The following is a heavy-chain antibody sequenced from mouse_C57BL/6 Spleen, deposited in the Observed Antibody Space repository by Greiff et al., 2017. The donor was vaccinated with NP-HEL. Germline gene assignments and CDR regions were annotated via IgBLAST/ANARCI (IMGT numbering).Heavy chain of an antibody. J-gene: IGHJ4*01. Sequence: VQLQQPGAELVKPGASVKLSCKASGYTFTSYWMQWVTQRPGQGLEWIGEIDPSDSYTNYNQKFKGKATVTVDTSSSTAYMQLSSLTSEDSAVYYCARTYDGYLFYAMDYWGQGTSVTVSS. CDR3: ARTYDGYLFYAMDY. V-gene: IGHV1-50*01. CDR2: IDPSDSYT. D-gene: IGHD2-3*01. CDR1: GYTFTSYW.